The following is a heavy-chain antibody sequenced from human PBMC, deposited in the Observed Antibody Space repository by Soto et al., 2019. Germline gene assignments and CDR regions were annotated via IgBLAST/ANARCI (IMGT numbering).Heavy chain of an antibody. D-gene: IGHD6-13*01. CDR3: AKGVSYGSRWYDYFDY. CDR1: GFTFSSYA. CDR2: ISGSGGST. J-gene: IGHJ4*02. Sequence: EVQLLESGGGLVQPGGSLRLSCAASGFTFSSYAMSWVRQAPGKGLEWVSAISGSGGSTYYADSVQGRFTISRDNSKNPLYLQMNSVIAEDTAVYYCAKGVSYGSRWYDYFDYWGQGTLVSVPS. V-gene: IGHV3-23*01.